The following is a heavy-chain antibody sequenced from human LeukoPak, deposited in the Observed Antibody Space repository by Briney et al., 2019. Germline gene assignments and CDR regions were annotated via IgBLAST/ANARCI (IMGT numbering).Heavy chain of an antibody. J-gene: IGHJ4*02. D-gene: IGHD1-1*01. CDR3: ASFSPTTVTFDY. Sequence: ASVKVSCKASGYTFTYRYLHWVRQAPGQGLEWMGWISTYNGNTNYAQKLQGRVTMTTDTSTSTAYMELRSLRSDDTAVYHCASFSPTTVTFDYWGQGTLVTVSS. CDR2: ISTYNGNT. CDR1: GYTFTYRY. V-gene: IGHV1-18*04.